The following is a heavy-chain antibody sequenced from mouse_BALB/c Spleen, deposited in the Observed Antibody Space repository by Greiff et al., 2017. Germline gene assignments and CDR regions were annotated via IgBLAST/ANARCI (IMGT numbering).Heavy chain of an antibody. CDR2: INPYNDGT. CDR3: ARKDYDYEAWFAY. CDR1: GYTFTSYV. D-gene: IGHD2-4*01. Sequence: QLQESGPELVKPGASVKMSCKASGYTFTSYVMHWVKQKPGQGLEWIGYINPYNDGTKYNEKFKGKATLTSDKSSSTAYMELSSLTSEDSAVYYCARKDYDYEAWFAYWGQGTLVTVSA. V-gene: IGHV1-14*01. J-gene: IGHJ3*01.